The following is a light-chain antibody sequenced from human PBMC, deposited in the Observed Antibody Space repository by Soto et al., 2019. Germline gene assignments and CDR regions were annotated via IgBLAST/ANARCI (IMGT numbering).Light chain of an antibody. CDR2: AAS. Sequence: IQLNKSPSSLSASVGDRVTITCRASQGISSYLGWYQQKPGKAPKLLIYAASTLQSGVPSRFSGSGSGTDFTLTISCLQSEDFATYYCQQYYSYPYTFGQGRRLEI. V-gene: IGKV1-9*01. CDR1: QGISSY. J-gene: IGKJ5*01. CDR3: QQYYSYPYT.